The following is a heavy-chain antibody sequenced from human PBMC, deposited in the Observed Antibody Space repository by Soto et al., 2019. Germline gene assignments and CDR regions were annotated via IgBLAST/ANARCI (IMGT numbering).Heavy chain of an antibody. V-gene: IGHV3-23*01. CDR1: GFMFSNYA. CDR3: AKDLVVVPAAGSYFDY. Sequence: GGSLRLSCAPSGFMFSNYALSWVRQAPGKGLEWVSSISANGGTINYADSVKGRFTISRDNSKNTLYLQMITLRAEDTAVYYCAKDLVVVPAAGSYFDYWGQGALVTVSS. J-gene: IGHJ4*02. CDR2: ISANGGTI. D-gene: IGHD2-2*01.